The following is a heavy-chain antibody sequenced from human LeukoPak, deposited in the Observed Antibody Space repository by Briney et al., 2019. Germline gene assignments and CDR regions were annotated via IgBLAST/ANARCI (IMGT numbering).Heavy chain of an antibody. J-gene: IGHJ4*02. CDR2: ISRSGSTI. CDR3: ASSTRTRLQPDY. V-gene: IGHV3-48*03. Sequence: GWSLRLSCAASGFTFSSYEMNWVRQAPGKGLDGVSYISRSGSTIYYAGSVKGRFTISRDNAKNSLYLQMNSPRAEDTAVYYRASSTRTRLQPDYWGEGTLVTVSS. D-gene: IGHD4-11*01. CDR1: GFTFSSYE.